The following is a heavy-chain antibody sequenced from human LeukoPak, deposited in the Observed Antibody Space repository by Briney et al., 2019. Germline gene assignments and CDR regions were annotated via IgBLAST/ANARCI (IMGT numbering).Heavy chain of an antibody. CDR2: IRGSGGST. J-gene: IGHJ4*02. CDR3: AKDFIVVVPAAILYYFDY. CDR1: GFTFSSYA. Sequence: GGSLRLSCAASGFTFSSYAMSWVRQAPGKGLEWVSAIRGSGGSTYYADSVKGRFTISRDNSKNTLYLQMNSPRAEDTAVYYCAKDFIVVVPAAILYYFDYWGQGTLVTVSS. V-gene: IGHV3-23*01. D-gene: IGHD2-2*01.